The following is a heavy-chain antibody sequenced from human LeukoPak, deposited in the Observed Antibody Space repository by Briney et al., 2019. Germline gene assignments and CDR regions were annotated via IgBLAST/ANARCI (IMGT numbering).Heavy chain of an antibody. CDR3: ASSRYSWNYGFDY. Sequence: SETLSLTCTVSGGSISTSSYYWGWIRQPPGKGLEWIGSIYYSGSTYYNPSLKSRVTISVDTSKNQFSLKLSSVTASDTAVYYCASSRYSWNYGFDYWGQGTLVTVSS. CDR1: GGSISTSSYY. D-gene: IGHD1-7*01. CDR2: IYYSGST. J-gene: IGHJ4*02. V-gene: IGHV4-39*01.